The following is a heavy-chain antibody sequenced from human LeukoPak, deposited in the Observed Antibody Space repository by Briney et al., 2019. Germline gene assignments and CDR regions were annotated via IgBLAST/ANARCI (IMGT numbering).Heavy chain of an antibody. V-gene: IGHV4-34*01. CDR3: ARGLGRYCSSTSCYSLGRFDP. CDR1: GGSFSGYY. J-gene: IGHJ5*02. D-gene: IGHD2-2*01. CDR2: INHSGST. Sequence: SETLSLTCAVYGGSFSGYYWSWIRQSPGKGLEWIGEINHSGSTNYNPSLKSRVTISVDTSKNQFSLKLSSVTAADTAVYYCARGLGRYCSSTSCYSLGRFDPWGQGTLVTVSS.